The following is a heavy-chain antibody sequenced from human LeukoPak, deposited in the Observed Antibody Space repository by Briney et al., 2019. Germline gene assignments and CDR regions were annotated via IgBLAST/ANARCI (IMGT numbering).Heavy chain of an antibody. Sequence: ASVKVSCKASGYTSTSYGISWVRQAPGQGLEWMGWISAYNGNTNYAQKLQGRVTMTTDTSTSTAYMELRSLRSDDTAVYYCARMVTFGVEDYYDSSGYPYTFDYWGQGTLVTVSS. CDR2: ISAYNGNT. CDR1: GYTSTSYG. J-gene: IGHJ4*02. V-gene: IGHV1-18*01. D-gene: IGHD3-22*01. CDR3: ARMVTFGVEDYYDSSGYPYTFDY.